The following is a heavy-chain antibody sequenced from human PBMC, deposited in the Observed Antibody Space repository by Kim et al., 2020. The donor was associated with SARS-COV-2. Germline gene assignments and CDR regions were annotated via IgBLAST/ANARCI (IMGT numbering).Heavy chain of an antibody. J-gene: IGHJ5*01. V-gene: IGHV4-34*01. D-gene: IGHD6-13*01. Sequence: SETLSLTCAASGGSLSDHSWSWIRQPPGKGLEWIGEVHPGGRTHSNPSLRSRVTISLDTSTKQFSLKLRSPTAADTAMYFCAKEVTGYSSTWFDSWGQGTLVTVSS. CDR2: VHPGGRT. CDR1: GGSLSDHS. CDR3: AKEVTGYSSTWFDS.